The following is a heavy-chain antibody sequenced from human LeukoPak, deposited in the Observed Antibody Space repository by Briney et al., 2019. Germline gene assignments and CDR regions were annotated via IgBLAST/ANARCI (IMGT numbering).Heavy chain of an antibody. D-gene: IGHD2-21*02. CDR3: ARDQWRLFDY. J-gene: IGHJ4*02. V-gene: IGHV3-7*04. CDR2: IKEDGSDK. CDR1: GFTFSNYW. Sequence: GESLRLSCAASGFTFSNYWMTWVRQAPGKGLERVANIKEDGSDKYYVDSVKDRFTISRDNAKNSLYLQMNSLRVEDTAVYFCARDQWRLFDYWGQGTLVAVSS.